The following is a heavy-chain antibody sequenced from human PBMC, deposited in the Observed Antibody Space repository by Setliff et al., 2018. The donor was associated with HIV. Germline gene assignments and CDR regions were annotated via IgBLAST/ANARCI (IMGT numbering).Heavy chain of an antibody. J-gene: IGHJ3*02. CDR2: FDPQYDKT. D-gene: IGHD2-2*01. Sequence: ASVKVSCKVSGYTLTELSIHWVRQAPGKGLEWMGGFDPQYDKTFYAQKSQGRVTMSEDTSTDTAYMELSSRRSEDTAVYYCATQRDIVMVPGQGGFDIWAQGTMVTVSS. V-gene: IGHV1-24*01. CDR3: ATQRDIVMVPGQGGFDI. CDR1: GYTLTELS.